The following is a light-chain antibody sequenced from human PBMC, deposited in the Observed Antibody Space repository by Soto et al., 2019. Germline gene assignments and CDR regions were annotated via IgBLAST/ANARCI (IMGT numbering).Light chain of an antibody. V-gene: IGLV4-69*01. CDR1: SGHSSYA. CDR3: QTWGTGMV. CDR2: LNSDGSH. Sequence: QLVLTQSPSASASLGASVTLTCTLSSGHSSYAIAWHQQQPEKGPRFLMKLNSDGSHSKEDGVPDRFSGSSSGAERYLIISSLQSEDEADYYCQTWGTGMVFGGGTKLTVL. J-gene: IGLJ2*01.